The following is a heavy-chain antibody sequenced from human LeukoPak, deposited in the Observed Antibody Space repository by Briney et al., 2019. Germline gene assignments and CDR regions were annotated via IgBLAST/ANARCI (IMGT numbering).Heavy chain of an antibody. D-gene: IGHD3-9*01. CDR1: GFTFGSYS. V-gene: IGHV3-48*01. CDR2: ISSSSSTI. J-gene: IGHJ4*02. Sequence: GGSLRLSCAASGFTFGSYSMNWVRQAPGKGLEWVSYISSSSSTIYYADSVKGRFTISRDNAKNSLYLQMNSLRAEDTAVYYCARVLRYFDWLSPPDYWGQGTLVTVSS. CDR3: ARVLRYFDWLSPPDY.